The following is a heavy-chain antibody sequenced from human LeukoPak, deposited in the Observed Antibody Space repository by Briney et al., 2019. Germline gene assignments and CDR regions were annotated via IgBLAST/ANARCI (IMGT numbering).Heavy chain of an antibody. J-gene: IGHJ6*03. V-gene: IGHV4-39*02. D-gene: IGHD3-22*01. CDR3: ARLTHSYYSDTSGYYPYYYMDV. CDR1: GGSISSSSYY. CDR2: ISYSGNT. Sequence: SETVSLTCTVSGGSISSSSYYWGWIRQPPGQGLEWIGRISYSGNTYYSPSLKSRVTMSVDTSKNHFSLRLTSVTAADTAVYYCARLTHSYYSDTSGYYPYYYMDVWGKGPAVTVTS.